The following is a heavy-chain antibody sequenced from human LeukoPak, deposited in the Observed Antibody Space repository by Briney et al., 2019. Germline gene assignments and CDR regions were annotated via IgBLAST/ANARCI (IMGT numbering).Heavy chain of an antibody. CDR1: GFTFSSYA. CDR2: ISYDGSNK. D-gene: IGHD2-15*01. CDR3: AREDTFVVVVAALDY. J-gene: IGHJ4*02. Sequence: GGSQRLSCAASGFTFSSYAMHWVRQAPGKGLEWVAVISYDGSNKYYADSVKGRFTISRDNSKNTLYLQMNSLRAEDTAVYYCAREDTFVVVVAALDYWGQGTLVTVSS. V-gene: IGHV3-30*01.